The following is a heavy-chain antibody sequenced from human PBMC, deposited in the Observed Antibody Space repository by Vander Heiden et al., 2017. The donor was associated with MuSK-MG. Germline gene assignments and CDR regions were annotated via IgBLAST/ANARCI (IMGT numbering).Heavy chain of an antibody. J-gene: IGHJ4*02. D-gene: IGHD1-26*01. CDR2: SSSGSVYI. Sequence: EVQLVESGGGPVKPGGSLRLSCAASGFTFSNYYMNWVRQAPGKGLEWVSGSSSGSVYIYYADSVKGRFTIYRDNAENSLSLHTNSLRAEDTAVYYCARGRQGGPPHLFDCWGQGT. CDR1: GFTFSNYY. V-gene: IGHV3-21*01. CDR3: ARGRQGGPPHLFDC.